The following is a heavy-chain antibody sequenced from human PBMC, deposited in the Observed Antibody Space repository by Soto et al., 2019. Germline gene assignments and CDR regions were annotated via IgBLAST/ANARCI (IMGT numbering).Heavy chain of an antibody. CDR3: TTDPGNLLPFENAGTGFDP. Sequence: EVQLVESGGGLVKPGGSLRLSCAASGFTFSNAWMSWVRQAPGKGLEWVGRIKSKTDGGTTDYAAPVKGRFTISRDDSKNTLYLQMNSLKTEDTAVYYCTTDPGNLLPFENAGTGFDPWGQGTLVTVSS. D-gene: IGHD1-7*01. CDR2: IKSKTDGGTT. CDR1: GFTFSNAW. V-gene: IGHV3-15*01. J-gene: IGHJ5*02.